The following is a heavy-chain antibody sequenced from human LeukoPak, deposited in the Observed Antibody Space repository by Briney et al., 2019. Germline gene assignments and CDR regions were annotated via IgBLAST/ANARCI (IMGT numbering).Heavy chain of an antibody. CDR1: GYSISSGYY. J-gene: IGHJ4*02. D-gene: IGHD2-2*01. V-gene: IGHV4-38-2*01. Sequence: SETLSLTCAVSGYSISSGYYWAWIRQPPGKGLEWIASIYHSATTYHTPSLKSRVTMSVDTSKNQFSLKLTSVTAADTAVYYCARHLVRDIVVVPAALDYWGQGTLVTVSS. CDR2: IYHSATT. CDR3: ARHLVRDIVVVPAALDY.